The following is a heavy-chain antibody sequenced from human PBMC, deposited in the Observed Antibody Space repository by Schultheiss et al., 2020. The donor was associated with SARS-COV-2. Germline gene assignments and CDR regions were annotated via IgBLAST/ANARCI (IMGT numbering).Heavy chain of an antibody. CDR1: GFTFSSYV. Sequence: GGSLRLSCAASGFTFSSYVMSWVRQAPGKGLKWVSAISGSGGSAYFADSVKGRFTISRDNSKNTLYLQMNSLRAEDTAVYYCARDSSGQYYYYGMDVWGQGTTVTVSS. CDR3: ARDSSGQYYYYGMDV. V-gene: IGHV3-23*01. D-gene: IGHD3-22*01. CDR2: ISGSGGSA. J-gene: IGHJ6*02.